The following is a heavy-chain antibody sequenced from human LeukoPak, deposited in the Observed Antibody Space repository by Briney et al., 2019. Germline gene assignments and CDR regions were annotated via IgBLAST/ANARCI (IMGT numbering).Heavy chain of an antibody. Sequence: GASVKVSCKASGGTFSTYAINWVRQAPGQGLEWMGGIIPIFGTANYAQKFQGRVTITADESTSTAYMELSSLRSEDTAVYYCARIHDSSGYYPYYFDYWGQGTLVTVSS. CDR2: IIPIFGTA. CDR3: ARIHDSSGYYPYYFDY. J-gene: IGHJ4*02. D-gene: IGHD3-22*01. V-gene: IGHV1-69*13. CDR1: GGTFSTYA.